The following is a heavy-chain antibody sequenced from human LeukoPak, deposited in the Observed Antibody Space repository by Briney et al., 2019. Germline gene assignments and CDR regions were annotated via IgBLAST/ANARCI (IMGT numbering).Heavy chain of an antibody. J-gene: IGHJ6*02. CDR1: GYTFTGYY. V-gene: IGHV1-2*02. CDR2: INPNNGGT. CDR3: ARDRITMVRGVIITSGYYYYGMDV. Sequence: ASVKVSCKASGYTFTGYYMHWVRQAPGQGLEWMGWINPNNGGTNYAQKFQGRVTMTRDTSISTAYMELSRLRSDDTAVYYWARDRITMVRGVIITSGYYYYGMDVWGQGTTVTVSS. D-gene: IGHD3-10*01.